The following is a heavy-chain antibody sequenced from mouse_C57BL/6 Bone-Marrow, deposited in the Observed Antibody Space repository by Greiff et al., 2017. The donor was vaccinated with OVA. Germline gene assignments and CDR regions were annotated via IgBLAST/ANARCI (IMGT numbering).Heavy chain of an antibody. V-gene: IGHV1-81*01. CDR2: IYPRSGNT. CDR1: GYTFTSYG. Sequence: QVQLQQSGAELARPGASVKLSCKASGYTFTSYGISWVKQRTGQGLEWIGEIYPRSGNTYYNEKFKGNATLTADKSSSTAYMELRSLTSEDSAVYFCARGLLWLRRGFAYWGQGTLVTVSA. CDR3: ARGLLWLRRGFAY. D-gene: IGHD2-2*01. J-gene: IGHJ3*01.